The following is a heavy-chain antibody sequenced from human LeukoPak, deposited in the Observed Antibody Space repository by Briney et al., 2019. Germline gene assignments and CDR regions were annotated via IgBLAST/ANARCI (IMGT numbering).Heavy chain of an antibody. Sequence: SVKVSCKASGGTFSSYAISWVRQAPGQGLEWMGGIIPIFGTANYAQKFQGRVTITADKSTSTAYMELSSLRSEDTAVYYCARGGDYGVNWFDPWGQGTLVTVSS. D-gene: IGHD4-17*01. CDR1: GGTFSSYA. CDR2: IIPIFGTA. J-gene: IGHJ5*02. V-gene: IGHV1-69*06. CDR3: ARGGDYGVNWFDP.